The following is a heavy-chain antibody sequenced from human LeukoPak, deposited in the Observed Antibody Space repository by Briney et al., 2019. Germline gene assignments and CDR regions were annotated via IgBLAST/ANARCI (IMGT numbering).Heavy chain of an antibody. CDR2: LNPNSGGT. CDR1: GYTFTAHH. CDR3: ARLYCSGGSCYPPYYFDY. V-gene: IGHV1-2*02. Sequence: ASVKVSCKASGYTFTAHHVHWVRLAPGQGLEWMGWLNPNSGGTNYAQKFQGRVTMTRDTSISTAYMELSRLRSDDTAVYYCARLYCSGGSCYPPYYFDYWGQGTLVTVSS. J-gene: IGHJ4*02. D-gene: IGHD2-15*01.